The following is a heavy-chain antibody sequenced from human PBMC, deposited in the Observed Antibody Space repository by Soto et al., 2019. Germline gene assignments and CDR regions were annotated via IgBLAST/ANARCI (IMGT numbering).Heavy chain of an antibody. CDR2: INPRGGST. CDR3: SGVYSDGGFAY. V-gene: IGHV1-46*01. CDR1: GYTFSSYY. Sequence: QVQLVQSGAEVKKPGASVKVSCKASGYTFSSYYMHWVRQAPGQGLEWMGIINPRGGSTSDAQKSQGRVTITRDTSTSTCDMELRSLSSEHTAVYYYSGVYSDGGFAYWGQGTLVPVSS. D-gene: IGHD5-18*01. J-gene: IGHJ4*02.